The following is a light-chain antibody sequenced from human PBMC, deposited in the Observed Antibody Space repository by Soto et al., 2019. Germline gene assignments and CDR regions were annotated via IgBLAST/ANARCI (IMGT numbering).Light chain of an antibody. Sequence: QSALTQPASVSGSPGQSITISCTGTSSDVGSYNLVSWYQQHPGKAPKLMIYEGSKRPSGVSNRFSGSKSGNTASLTISGLQAEDEADYYCCSYAGSSTFRVFGGGTQVTVL. CDR1: SSDVGSYNL. V-gene: IGLV2-23*03. CDR2: EGS. J-gene: IGLJ3*02. CDR3: CSYAGSSTFRV.